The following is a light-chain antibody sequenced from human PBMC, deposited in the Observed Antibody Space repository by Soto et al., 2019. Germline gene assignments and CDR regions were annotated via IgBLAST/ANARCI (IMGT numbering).Light chain of an antibody. J-gene: IGLJ2*01. CDR3: SSYTGNSGVV. Sequence: QSALTQPASVSGSPGQSITISCTGTSSDVGGYNYVSWYQQHPGKAPKLMIYDVSNRPSGVSNRFSGSKSGNTASLTISGLQAEDEADYYCSSYTGNSGVVFGGGTKVTVL. CDR2: DVS. V-gene: IGLV2-14*03. CDR1: SSDVGGYNY.